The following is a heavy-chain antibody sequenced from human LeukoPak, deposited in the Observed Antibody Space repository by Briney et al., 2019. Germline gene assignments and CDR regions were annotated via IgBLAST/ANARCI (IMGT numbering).Heavy chain of an antibody. CDR1: GGTFSSYA. J-gene: IGHJ5*02. D-gene: IGHD6-13*01. V-gene: IGHV1-69*06. CDR2: IIPIFGTA. Sequence: ASVKVSCKASGGTFSSYAISWVRQAPGQGLEWMGGIIPIFGTANHAQKFQGRVTITADKSTSTAYMELSSLRSEDTAVYCARGRPTTSIAAAGVNWFDPWGQGTLVTVSS. CDR3: ARGRPTTSIAAAGVNWFDP.